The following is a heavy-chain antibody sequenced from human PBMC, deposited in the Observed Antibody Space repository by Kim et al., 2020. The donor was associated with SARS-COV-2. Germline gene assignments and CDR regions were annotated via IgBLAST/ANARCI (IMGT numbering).Heavy chain of an antibody. CDR1: GFTFSSSC. CDR2: INSKDSST. CDR3: GSARALCSI. D-gene: IGHD2-21*01. J-gene: IGHJ3*02. V-gene: IGHV3-74*01. Sequence: GGSLRLSCAASGFTFSSSCMHWVRQAPGKGLEWVARINSKDSSTGNADSVKGRNTISSANDKNTNYRQLNSLRLEDTAVYFCGSARALCSIWG.